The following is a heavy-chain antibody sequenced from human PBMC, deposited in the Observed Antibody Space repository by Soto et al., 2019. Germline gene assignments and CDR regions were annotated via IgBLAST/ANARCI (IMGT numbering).Heavy chain of an antibody. V-gene: IGHV4-59*01. J-gene: IGHJ4*02. CDR2: IEYSGST. CDR1: GGSIGSYY. CDR3: ARVPEDSAMVIDY. D-gene: IGHD5-18*01. Sequence: SETLFVTCTVSGGSIGSYYWSWIRQPPGKGLEWIGYIEYSGSTNYNPSLKSRVTISVDTSKNQFPRKLSSGTDADTTVYHRARVPEDSAMVIDYWRQGTVV.